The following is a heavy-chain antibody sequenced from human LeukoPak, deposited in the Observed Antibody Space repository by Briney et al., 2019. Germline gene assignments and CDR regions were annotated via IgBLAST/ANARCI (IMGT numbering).Heavy chain of an antibody. D-gene: IGHD3-3*01. CDR2: IIPIFGTA. Sequence: SVKVSCKASGGTFSSYAISWVRQAPGQGLEWMGGIIPIFGTANYAQKFQGRVTITTDESTSTAYMELSSLRSEDTVVYYCARVAGDFWSARGDYYYMDVWGKGTTVTVSS. J-gene: IGHJ6*03. V-gene: IGHV1-69*05. CDR1: GGTFSSYA. CDR3: ARVAGDFWSARGDYYYMDV.